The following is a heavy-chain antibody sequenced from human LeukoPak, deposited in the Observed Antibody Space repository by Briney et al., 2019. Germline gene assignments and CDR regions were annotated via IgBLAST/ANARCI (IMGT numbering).Heavy chain of an antibody. CDR2: ISGSGGTT. Sequence: PGGSLRLSCAASGFTFSDYYMSWIRQAPGKGLEWVSAISGSGGTTYYADSVKGRFTISRDNSKNTLYLQMNSLRAEDTAIYYCAKGRYYYYYMDVWGKGTTVTISS. V-gene: IGHV3-23*01. CDR1: GFTFSDYY. J-gene: IGHJ6*03. CDR3: AKGRYYYYYMDV.